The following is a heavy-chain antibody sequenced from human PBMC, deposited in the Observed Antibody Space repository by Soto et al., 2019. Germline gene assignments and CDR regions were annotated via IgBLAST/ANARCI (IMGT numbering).Heavy chain of an antibody. D-gene: IGHD3-9*01. CDR2: IKEDGSEK. CDR3: ARDGGYDILTGYRPAYYYYYGMDV. J-gene: IGHJ6*02. V-gene: IGHV3-7*01. CDR1: GFTFSRYW. Sequence: GGSLRLSCAASGFTFSRYWMSWVRQAPGKGLEWVANIKEDGSEKYYVDSLKGRFTISRDNAKNSLYLQMNSLRAEDTAVYYCARDGGYDILTGYRPAYYYYYGMDVWGQGTKVTVSS.